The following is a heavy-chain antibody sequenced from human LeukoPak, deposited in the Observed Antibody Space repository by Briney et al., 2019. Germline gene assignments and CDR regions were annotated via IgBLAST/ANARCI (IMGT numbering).Heavy chain of an antibody. V-gene: IGHV1-69*05. CDR1: GGTFSSYA. J-gene: IGHJ3*02. CDR3: AAELYGVYTDCCTFHI. D-gene: IGHD4-17*01. CDR2: IIPIFGTA. Sequence: SVKVSCKASGGTFSSYAISWVRQAPGQGLEWMGGIIPIFGTANYAQKFQGRVTITTDESTSTAYMELSSLGSEDSAVYYCAAELYGVYTDCCTFHIWGQGTTVTVSS.